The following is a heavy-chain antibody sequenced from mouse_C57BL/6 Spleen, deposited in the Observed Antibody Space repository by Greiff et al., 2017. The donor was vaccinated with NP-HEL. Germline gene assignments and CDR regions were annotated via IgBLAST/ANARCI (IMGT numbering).Heavy chain of an antibody. CDR3: ARDSLTLFAY. CDR2: ISYDGSN. Sequence: EVQLQESGPGLVKPSQSLSLTCSVTGYSITSGYYWNWIRQFPGNKLEWMGYISYDGSNNYNPSLKNRISITRDTSKNQSFLKLNSVTTEDTATYYCARDSLTLFAYWGQGTLVTVSA. V-gene: IGHV3-6*01. J-gene: IGHJ3*01. D-gene: IGHD2-13*01. CDR1: GYSITSGYY.